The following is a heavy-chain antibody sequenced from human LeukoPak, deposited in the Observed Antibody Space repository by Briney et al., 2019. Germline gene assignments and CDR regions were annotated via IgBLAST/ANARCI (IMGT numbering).Heavy chain of an antibody. CDR2: INPSGGST. CDR1: GYTFTSYY. Sequence: ASVKVSCKASGYTFTSYYMHWVRQAPGQGLEWMGIINPSGGSTSYAQKFQGRVTMTRDTSTSTVYMELSSLRSENTAVYYCARDYRIAARPGELVYWGQGTLVTVSS. J-gene: IGHJ4*02. V-gene: IGHV1-46*01. D-gene: IGHD6-6*01. CDR3: ARDYRIAARPGELVY.